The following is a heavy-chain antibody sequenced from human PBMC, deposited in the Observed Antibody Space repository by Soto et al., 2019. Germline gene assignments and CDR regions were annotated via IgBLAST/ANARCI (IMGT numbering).Heavy chain of an antibody. V-gene: IGHV5-51*01. D-gene: IGHD5-12*01. CDR3: ARSLEWLRYGQFDY. CDR2: IYPGDSDT. Sequence: PGESLKISCKASGYNFTSYWIGWVRQMPGKGLEWMGIIYPGDSDTRYSPSFQGQVTISADKSISTAFLQWSSLKASDTAMYYCARSLEWLRYGQFDYWAQGTLVTVSS. CDR1: GYNFTSYW. J-gene: IGHJ4*02.